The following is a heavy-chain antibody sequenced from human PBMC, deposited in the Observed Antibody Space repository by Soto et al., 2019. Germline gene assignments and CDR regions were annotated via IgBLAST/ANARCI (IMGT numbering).Heavy chain of an antibody. V-gene: IGHV1-18*04. Sequence: SVKFSCKASGYTFTSYGIIWVRQAPGQGLEWMGWISAYNGNTNYAQKLQGRVTMTTDTSTSTAYMELRSLRSDDTAVYYCAGSKGIAAAGNGDDAFDIWGQGTMVTVSS. CDR3: AGSKGIAAAGNGDDAFDI. CDR2: ISAYNGNT. J-gene: IGHJ3*02. D-gene: IGHD6-13*01. CDR1: GYTFTSYG.